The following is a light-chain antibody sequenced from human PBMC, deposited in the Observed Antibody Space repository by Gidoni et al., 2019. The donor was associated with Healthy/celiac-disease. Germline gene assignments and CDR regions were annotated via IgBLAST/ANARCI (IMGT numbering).Light chain of an antibody. V-gene: IGKV3-11*01. CDR2: AAS. J-gene: IGKJ5*01. Sequence: EMVLTQSPATLSLSPGERATRSCRASQSVSSYLAWYQQKPGQAPRLLIYAASNRATGIPARFSVSGSGTAFPLTISSLEPEYFAVYYCQQRSNWPPITFGQGTRLEI. CDR3: QQRSNWPPIT. CDR1: QSVSSY.